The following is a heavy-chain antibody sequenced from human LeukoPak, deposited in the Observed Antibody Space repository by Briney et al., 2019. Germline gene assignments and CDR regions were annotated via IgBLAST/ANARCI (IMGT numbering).Heavy chain of an antibody. CDR1: GFTFSSYW. D-gene: IGHD3-22*01. CDR3: ATPTGYYYDSSGHPIDY. CDR2: IKQDGSEK. V-gene: IGHV3-7*01. J-gene: IGHJ4*02. Sequence: GGSLRLSCATSGFTFSSYWMSWVRQAPGKGLEWVAYIKQDGSEKYYVDSVKGRFTISRDNAKNSLYLQMNSLRAEDTAVYYCATPTGYYYDSSGHPIDYWGQGTLVTVSS.